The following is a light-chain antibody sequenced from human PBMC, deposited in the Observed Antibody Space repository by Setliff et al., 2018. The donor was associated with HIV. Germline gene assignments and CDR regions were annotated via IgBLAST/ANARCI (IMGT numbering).Light chain of an antibody. CDR2: EVS. Sequence: LTQPASVSGSPGQSITISCTGTNSDIGGYDYVYWYQQQPGKAPKLMIYEVSGRPSGVSYRFSGSKSGTTASLTISGLQTEDEADYFCSSYTSSGTLFVFGTGTRSPS. J-gene: IGLJ1*01. CDR1: NSDIGGYDY. CDR3: SSYTSSGTLFV. V-gene: IGLV2-14*01.